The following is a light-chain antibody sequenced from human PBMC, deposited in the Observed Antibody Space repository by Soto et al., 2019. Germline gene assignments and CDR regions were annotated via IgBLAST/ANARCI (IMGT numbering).Light chain of an antibody. CDR2: DAS. V-gene: IGKV1-5*01. Sequence: DIQMTQSPCTLSASVGDRVTITCRASQSISSWLAWYQQKPGKAPNLLIYDASSLQSGVPSRFSGSRSGTEFTLTISSLQPDDFATYYCQQYNSFWTFGQGTRVEI. CDR1: QSISSW. CDR3: QQYNSFWT. J-gene: IGKJ1*01.